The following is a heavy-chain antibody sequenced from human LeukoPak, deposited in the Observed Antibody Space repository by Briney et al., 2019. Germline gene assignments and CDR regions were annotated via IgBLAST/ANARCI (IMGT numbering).Heavy chain of an antibody. J-gene: IGHJ4*02. CDR2: IWYDGSNK. D-gene: IGHD3-3*01. CDR3: ARAYYDFWSGPGY. Sequence: GGSLRLSCAASGFTFSSYGMHWVRQAPGKGLEWVAVIWYDGSNKYYADSVKGRSTISRDNSKNTLYLQMNSLRAEDTAVYYCARAYYDFWSGPGYWGQGTLVTVSS. V-gene: IGHV3-33*01. CDR1: GFTFSSYG.